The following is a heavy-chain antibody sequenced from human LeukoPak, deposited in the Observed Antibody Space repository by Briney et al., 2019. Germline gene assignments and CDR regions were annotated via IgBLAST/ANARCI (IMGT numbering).Heavy chain of an antibody. CDR2: IIPIFGTA. J-gene: IGHJ5*02. Sequence: SVKVSCKASGGTFSSYAISWVRQAPGQGLEWMGGIIPIFGTANYAQKFQGRVTITADESTSTAYMELSSLRSEDTAVYYCASVEDGYDSDWFDPWGQGTLVTVSS. D-gene: IGHD1-20*01. CDR1: GGTFSSYA. V-gene: IGHV1-69*01. CDR3: ASVEDGYDSDWFDP.